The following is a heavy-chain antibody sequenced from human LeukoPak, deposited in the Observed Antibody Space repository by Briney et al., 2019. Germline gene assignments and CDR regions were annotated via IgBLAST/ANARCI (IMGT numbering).Heavy chain of an antibody. CDR1: GYSISSGYY. CDR2: IYYSGST. CDR3: ARDRGDGYNSGYFEY. Sequence: SETLSLTCTVSGYSISSGYYWGWIRQPPGKGLEWIGSIYYSGSTYYNPSLKSRVTISVDTSKNQFSLKLSSVTAADTAVYYCARDRGDGYNSGYFEYWGQGTLVTVSS. V-gene: IGHV4-38-2*02. D-gene: IGHD5-24*01. J-gene: IGHJ4*02.